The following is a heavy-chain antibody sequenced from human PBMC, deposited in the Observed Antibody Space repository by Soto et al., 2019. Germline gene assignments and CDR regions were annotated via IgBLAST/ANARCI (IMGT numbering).Heavy chain of an antibody. CDR1: GFSFHEYT. D-gene: IGHD4-17*01. V-gene: IGHV3-23*01. Sequence: EVHLLESGGDLVLPGGSLRLSCAAPGFSFHEYTMNWVRQAPGKELECVSGIYGAASGIYYADSVKGRFTISRDNSRNTVYLQMNNLRAEDTAVDYCAKDRHPDGVWDIDWWGQGARVTVSS. CDR2: IYGAASGI. J-gene: IGHJ4*02. CDR3: AKDRHPDGVWDIDW.